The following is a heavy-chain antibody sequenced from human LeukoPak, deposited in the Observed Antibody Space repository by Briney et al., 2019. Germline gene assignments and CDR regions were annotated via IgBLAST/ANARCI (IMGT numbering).Heavy chain of an antibody. J-gene: IGHJ4*02. CDR2: ISSSGSTI. V-gene: IGHV3-48*03. Sequence: GGSLRLSCAASGFTFSDYAMNWVRQAPGKGLEWVSYISSSGSTIYYADSVKGRFTISRDNAKNSLYLQMNSLRAEDTAVYYCAKDMGRGLQCDYWGQGTLVTVSS. CDR3: AKDMGRGLQCDY. CDR1: GFTFSDYA. D-gene: IGHD5-24*01.